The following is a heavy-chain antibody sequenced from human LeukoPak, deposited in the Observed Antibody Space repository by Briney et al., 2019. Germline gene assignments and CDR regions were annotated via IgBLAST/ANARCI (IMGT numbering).Heavy chain of an antibody. V-gene: IGHV3-23*01. J-gene: IGHJ4*02. CDR1: GFTFSSYA. CDR3: AKFGRPQLGLFDY. CDR2: ISGSGGST. Sequence: TGGSLRLSCAASGFTFSSYAMSWVRQAPGKGLEWVSAISGSGGSTYYADSVKGRFTISRDNSKNTLYLQMNSLRAEDTAVYYCAKFGRPQLGLFDYWGQGTLVTVSS. D-gene: IGHD6-13*01.